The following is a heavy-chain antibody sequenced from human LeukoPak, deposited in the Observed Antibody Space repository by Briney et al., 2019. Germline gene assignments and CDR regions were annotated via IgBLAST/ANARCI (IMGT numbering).Heavy chain of an antibody. Sequence: GGPLRLSCAASGFTFSSYAMHWVRQAPGKGLEWVAVISYDGSNKFYTGSVKGRFTISRDNSKNTLYLQMNSLRGDDTAVYYCARDDAATITTSSFDYWGQGTLVTVSS. D-gene: IGHD5-24*01. V-gene: IGHV3-30-3*01. J-gene: IGHJ4*02. CDR3: ARDDAATITTSSFDY. CDR1: GFTFSSYA. CDR2: ISYDGSNK.